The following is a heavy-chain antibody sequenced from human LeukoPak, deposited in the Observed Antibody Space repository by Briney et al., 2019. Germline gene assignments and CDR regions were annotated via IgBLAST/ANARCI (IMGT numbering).Heavy chain of an antibody. Sequence: ASVKVSCKASGYTFTGYYMHWVRQAPGQGLEWMGWINPNSGGTNYAQKFQGRVTMTRDTSISTAYVELSRLRSDDTAVYYCARADFIGYGYGMDVWGQGTTVTVSS. J-gene: IGHJ6*02. CDR2: INPNSGGT. CDR1: GYTFTGYY. CDR3: ARADFIGYGYGMDV. V-gene: IGHV1-2*02. D-gene: IGHD2-2*03.